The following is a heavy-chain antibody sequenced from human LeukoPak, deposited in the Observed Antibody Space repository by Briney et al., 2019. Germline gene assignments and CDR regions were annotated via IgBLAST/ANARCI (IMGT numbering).Heavy chain of an antibody. V-gene: IGHV1-69*06. CDR2: IIPIFGTA. CDR1: GGTFSSYA. Sequence: SVKVSCKASGGTFSSYAISWVRQAPGQGPEWMGGIIPIFGTANYAQKFQGRVTITADKSTSTAYMELSSLRSEDTAVYYCARGYYYDSSGYLLDYFDYWGQGTLVTVSS. CDR3: ARGYYYDSSGYLLDYFDY. D-gene: IGHD3-22*01. J-gene: IGHJ4*02.